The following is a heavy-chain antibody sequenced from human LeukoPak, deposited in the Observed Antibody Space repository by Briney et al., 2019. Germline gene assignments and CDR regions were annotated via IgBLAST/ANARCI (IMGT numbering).Heavy chain of an antibody. Sequence: PSETLSLTCTVSGVSISSYYWSWVRQPPGKGLEWIGYIYYSGSTNYKPSLKSRVTISVATSNNQFSLKLSSVTAADTAVYYCARGGYYGSGNDFRFDPWGQGTLVTVSS. CDR1: GVSISSYY. V-gene: IGHV4-59*01. J-gene: IGHJ5*02. CDR3: ARGGYYGSGNDFRFDP. D-gene: IGHD3-10*01. CDR2: IYYSGST.